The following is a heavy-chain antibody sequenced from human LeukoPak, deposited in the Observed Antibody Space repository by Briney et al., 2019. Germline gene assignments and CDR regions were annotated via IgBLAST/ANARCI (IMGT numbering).Heavy chain of an antibody. CDR2: MNADGSEK. CDR3: ARDRGYSNFDY. J-gene: IGHJ4*02. CDR1: GFGFSNYW. D-gene: IGHD4-11*01. V-gene: IGHV3-7*01. Sequence: GGSLRLSCAASGFGFSNYWMSWVCQAPGKGLEWAANMNADGSEKNYFDSVKGRFTISRDNVQDSLYLQMNSLRAEDTAVYYCARDRGYSNFDYWGQGTLLTVSS.